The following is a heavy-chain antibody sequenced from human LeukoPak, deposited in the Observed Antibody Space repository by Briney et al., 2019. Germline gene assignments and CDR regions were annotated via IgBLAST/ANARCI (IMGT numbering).Heavy chain of an antibody. CDR1: GYDFNFYD. J-gene: IGHJ5*01. D-gene: IGHD6-25*01. V-gene: IGHV1-8*03. CDR3: VRVADGYSSGWFDS. CDR2: MNPKRGDT. Sequence: GASVTVSCTASGYDFNFYDINWVRQAPGKGLEWMGWMNPKRGDTGYAQSFQGRLTITRDMSTSTSYMELNRLTSEDTAVYYCVRVADGYSSGWFDSWGQGTLVTVSS.